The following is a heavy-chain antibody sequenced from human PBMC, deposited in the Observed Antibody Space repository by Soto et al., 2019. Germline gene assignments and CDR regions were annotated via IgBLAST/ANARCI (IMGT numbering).Heavy chain of an antibody. D-gene: IGHD3-10*01. J-gene: IGHJ6*02. CDR2: INPNSGGT. Sequence: ASVKVSCKASGYTFTGCYMHWVRQAPGQGLEWMGWINPNSGGTNYAQKFQGRVTMTRDTSISTAYMELSRLRSDDTAVYYCARDMVRGVIKGYYYYGMDVWGQGTTVTVSS. V-gene: IGHV1-2*02. CDR3: ARDMVRGVIKGYYYYGMDV. CDR1: GYTFTGCY.